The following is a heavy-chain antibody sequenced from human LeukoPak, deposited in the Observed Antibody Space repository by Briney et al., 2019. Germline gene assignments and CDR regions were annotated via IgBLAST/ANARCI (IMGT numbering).Heavy chain of an antibody. CDR2: IIPILGIA. Sequence: ASVKVSCKASGGTFSSYAISWVRQAPGQGLEWMGRIIPILGIANYAQKFQGRVTITADKSTSTAYMELSSLRSEDTAVYYCARDRSGLRFLDIISSGGYWGQGTLVTVSS. CDR3: ARDRSGLRFLDIISSGGY. V-gene: IGHV1-69*04. J-gene: IGHJ4*02. CDR1: GGTFSSYA. D-gene: IGHD3-3*01.